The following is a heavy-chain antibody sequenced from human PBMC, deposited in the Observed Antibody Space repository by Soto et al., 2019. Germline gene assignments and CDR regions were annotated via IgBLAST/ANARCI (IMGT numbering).Heavy chain of an antibody. CDR1: GGSISNYY. Sequence: SETLSLTCTVSGGSISNYYCSWIRQPPGKGLEWIGYIYYSGSTNYNPSLKSRVAISVDTSKNQFSLKLSSVTAADTAVYYCARAGAATLSDYWGQGTLVTVSS. J-gene: IGHJ4*02. V-gene: IGHV4-59*01. CDR2: IYYSGST. CDR3: ARAGAATLSDY. D-gene: IGHD2-15*01.